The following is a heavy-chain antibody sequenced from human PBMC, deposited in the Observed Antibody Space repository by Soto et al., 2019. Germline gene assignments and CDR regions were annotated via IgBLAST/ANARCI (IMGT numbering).Heavy chain of an antibody. CDR2: INHTGST. CDR3: ARDKITGFFVY. CDR1: GGSFSGYS. D-gene: IGHD2-8*02. Sequence: PSETLSLTCAVYGGSFSGYSWTWIRQPPGTGLEWIGEINHTGSTNYNPSLKSRVTISVDTSKNQFSLKLTSVTAADTAVYYCARDKITGFFVYWGQGTLVTVSS. V-gene: IGHV4-34*01. J-gene: IGHJ4*02.